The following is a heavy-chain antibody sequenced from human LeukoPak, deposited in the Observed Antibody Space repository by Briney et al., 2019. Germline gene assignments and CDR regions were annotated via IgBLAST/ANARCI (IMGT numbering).Heavy chain of an antibody. D-gene: IGHD6-13*01. CDR2: IWYDGSNT. V-gene: IGHV3-33*01. CDR3: ARDRGSSWYGPLDY. Sequence: PGGSLRLTCAASGFTFSSYGMHWVRQVPDKGLEWVAVIWYDGSNTFYADSVKGRFTISRDNSRNTPFLQMNSLGAEDTAVYYCARDRGSSWYGPLDYWGQGTLVIVSS. CDR1: GFTFSSYG. J-gene: IGHJ4*02.